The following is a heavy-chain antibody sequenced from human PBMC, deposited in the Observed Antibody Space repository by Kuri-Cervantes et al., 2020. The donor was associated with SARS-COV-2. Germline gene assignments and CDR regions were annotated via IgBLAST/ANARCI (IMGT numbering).Heavy chain of an antibody. J-gene: IGHJ4*02. CDR3: ARRDSSSWAIDY. CDR1: GGSISSSSYY. V-gene: IGHV4-39*07. Sequence: GSLRPSCTVSGGSISSSSYYWGWTRQPPGKGLEWIGSIYYSGSTYYNPSLKSRVTMSVDTSKNQFSLKLSSVTAVDTAVYYCARRDSSSWAIDYWGQGTLVTVSS. CDR2: IYYSGST. D-gene: IGHD6-13*01.